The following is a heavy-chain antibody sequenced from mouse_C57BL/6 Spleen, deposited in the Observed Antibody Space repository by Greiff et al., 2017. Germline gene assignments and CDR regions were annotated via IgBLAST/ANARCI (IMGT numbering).Heavy chain of an antibody. CDR3: ARDGSSYFDY. CDR2: IYPRDGST. CDR1: GYTFTSYA. D-gene: IGHD1-1*01. V-gene: IGHV1-85*01. Sequence: QVQLQQSGPELVKPGASVKLSCKASGYTFTSYAINWVKQRPGQGLEWIGRIYPRDGSTKYNEKFKGKATLTVDTSSSTAYMELHSLTSEDSAVYFCARDGSSYFDYWGQGTTLTVSS. J-gene: IGHJ2*01.